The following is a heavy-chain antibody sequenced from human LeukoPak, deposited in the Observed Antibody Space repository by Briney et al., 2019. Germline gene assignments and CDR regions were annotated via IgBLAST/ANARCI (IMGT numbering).Heavy chain of an antibody. CDR2: IYYTGST. CDR3: ARREAGPGIWF. D-gene: IGHD6-13*01. J-gene: IGHJ4*02. Sequence: SETLSLTCTASGASISYNYWNWIRQPPGKGLEWIGYIYYTGSTNYNPSLKSRVTISVDTSKNQFSLELSSVTAADTAVYYCARREAGPGIWFWGQGTLVTVSS. V-gene: IGHV4-59*08. CDR1: GASISYNY.